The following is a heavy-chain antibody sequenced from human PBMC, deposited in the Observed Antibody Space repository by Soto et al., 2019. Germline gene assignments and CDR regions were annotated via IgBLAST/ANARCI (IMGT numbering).Heavy chain of an antibody. CDR2: ISYDGSNK. CDR1: GFTFSSYG. V-gene: IGHV3-30*18. J-gene: IGHJ4*02. Sequence: PGGSLRLSCAASGFTFSSYGMHWVRQAPGKGLEWVAVISYDGSNKYYADSVKGRFTISRDNSKNTLYLQMNSLRAEDTAVYYCAKDEEVGSNNDYWGQGTLVTVSS. D-gene: IGHD6-13*01. CDR3: AKDEEVGSNNDY.